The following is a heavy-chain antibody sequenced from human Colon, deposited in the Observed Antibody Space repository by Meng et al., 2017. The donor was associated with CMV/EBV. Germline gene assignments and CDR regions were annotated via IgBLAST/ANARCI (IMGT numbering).Heavy chain of an antibody. CDR2: ISSSSSYI. D-gene: IGHD6-19*01. V-gene: IGHV3-21*01. CDR1: GFTFSSYS. J-gene: IGHJ6*02. Sequence: GESLKISCAASGFTFSSYSVNWVRQAPGKGLEWVSSISSSSSYIYYADSVKGRFTISRDNAKNSLYLQMNSLRAEDTAVYYCASDPTIAVAGTGVYYYYGMDVWGQGTTVTVSS. CDR3: ASDPTIAVAGTGVYYYYGMDV.